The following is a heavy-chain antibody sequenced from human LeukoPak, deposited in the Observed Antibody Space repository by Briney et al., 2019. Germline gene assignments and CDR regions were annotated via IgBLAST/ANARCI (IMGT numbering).Heavy chain of an antibody. CDR2: FIPAGDR. CDR1: GFTFSSHD. Sequence: GGSLRLSCAASGFTFSSHDMHWVRQAAGKGLEWVSGFIPAGDRYYAESVKGRFTISRGNAKSSLYLEMNSLRVGDTAVYYCVRVGVWGLSSNWLEAWGQGTLVVVSS. V-gene: IGHV3-13*04. CDR3: VRVGVWGLSSNWLEA. D-gene: IGHD7-27*01. J-gene: IGHJ5*02.